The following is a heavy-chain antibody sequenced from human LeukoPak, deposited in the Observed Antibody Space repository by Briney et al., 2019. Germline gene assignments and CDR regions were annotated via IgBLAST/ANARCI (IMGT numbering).Heavy chain of an antibody. Sequence: SQTLSLTCAVSGGSISSGGYSWSWIRQPPGKGLEWIGYIYHSGSTYYNPSLKSRVTISVDRSKNQFSLKLSSVTAADTAVYYCARGVPGPYLVFDYWGQGTLVTVSS. CDR1: GGSISSGGYS. D-gene: IGHD3-10*01. V-gene: IGHV4-30-2*01. CDR3: ARGVPGPYLVFDY. CDR2: IYHSGST. J-gene: IGHJ4*02.